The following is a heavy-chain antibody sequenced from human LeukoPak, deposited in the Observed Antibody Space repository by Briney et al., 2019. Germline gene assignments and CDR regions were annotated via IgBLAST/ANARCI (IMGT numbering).Heavy chain of an antibody. D-gene: IGHD6-13*01. CDR2: ISGSGGST. CDR3: AKSIAAAGTRSL. CDR1: GFTFSRYA. J-gene: IGHJ4*02. V-gene: IGHV3-23*01. Sequence: GGSLRLSCVASGFTFSRYAMSWVRQAPGKGLEWVSAISGSGGSTYYADSVKGRFTISRDNSKNTLYLQMNSLRAEDTAVYYCAKSIAAAGTRSLWGQGTLVTVSS.